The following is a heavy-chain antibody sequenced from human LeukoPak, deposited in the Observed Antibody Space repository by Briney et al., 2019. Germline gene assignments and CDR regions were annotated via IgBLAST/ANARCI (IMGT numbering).Heavy chain of an antibody. CDR3: ARVHYYDSTRGAFDI. Sequence: SVKVSCKASGGTFSRYAISWVRQAPGQGLEWMWGIIPIFGTANYAQKFQCRVTITADESTSTAYMELSSLRSEDTAVDYCARVHYYDSTRGAFDIWGQGTMVTVSP. CDR2: IIPIFGTA. CDR1: GGTFSRYA. J-gene: IGHJ3*02. D-gene: IGHD3-22*01. V-gene: IGHV1-69*13.